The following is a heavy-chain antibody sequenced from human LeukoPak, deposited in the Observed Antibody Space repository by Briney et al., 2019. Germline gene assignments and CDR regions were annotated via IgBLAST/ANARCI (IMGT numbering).Heavy chain of an antibody. Sequence: SETLSLTCAVYGGSFSGYYWSWIRQPPGKGMEWIGEINHSGSTNYNPSLKSRVTISVDTSKNQFSLKLSSVTAADTAVYYCAVMIVVVTEMRRGHFDYWGQGTLVTVSS. CDR1: GGSFSGYY. CDR3: AVMIVVVTEMRRGHFDY. V-gene: IGHV4-34*01. CDR2: INHSGST. D-gene: IGHD3-22*01. J-gene: IGHJ4*02.